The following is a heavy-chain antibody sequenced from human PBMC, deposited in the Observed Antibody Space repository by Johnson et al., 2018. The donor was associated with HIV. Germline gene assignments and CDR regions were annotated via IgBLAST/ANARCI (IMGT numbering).Heavy chain of an antibody. CDR1: GFTFSSYA. Sequence: MLLVESGGAVVRPGGSLRLSCAASGFTFSSYAMSWVRQAPGKGLEWVSAISGSGGGTYYADPTKRRFTISSDNSKNTLYLQMNSLRAEDTAGYYCAKDRTSAQSAFDIWGQGTMVTVSS. CDR3: AKDRTSAQSAFDI. CDR2: ISGSGGGT. V-gene: IGHV3-23*04. J-gene: IGHJ3*02. D-gene: IGHD1-1*01.